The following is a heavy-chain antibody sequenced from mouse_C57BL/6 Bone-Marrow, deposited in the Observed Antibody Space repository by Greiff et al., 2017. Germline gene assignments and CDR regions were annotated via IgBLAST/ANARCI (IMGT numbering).Heavy chain of an antibody. V-gene: IGHV5-6*01. CDR3: ARRDYYDDYYAMDY. CDR2: ISSGGSYT. Sequence: EVQRVESGGDLVKPGGSLKLSCAASGFTFSSYGMSWVRQTPDKRLEWVATISSGGSYTYYPDSVKGRFTISRDNAKNTLYLQMSSLKSEDTAMYYCARRDYYDDYYAMDYWGQGTSVTVSS. D-gene: IGHD1-1*01. CDR1: GFTFSSYG. J-gene: IGHJ4*01.